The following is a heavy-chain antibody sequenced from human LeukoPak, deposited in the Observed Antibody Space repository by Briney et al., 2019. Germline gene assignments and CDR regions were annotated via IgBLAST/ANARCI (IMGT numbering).Heavy chain of an antibody. V-gene: IGHV3-23*01. J-gene: IGHJ4*02. D-gene: IGHD5-18*01. CDR2: VSRSGAAT. CDR1: AFTFRSYA. CDR3: AMDTLGLPGTRYFFDS. Sequence: PGGSLRLSCATSAFTFRSYAMTWVRQAPGRGLEWVPSVSRSGAATFYADSVKGRFTISRDNSKNTLYLQMYSLRAEDTALYYCAMDTLGLPGTRYFFDSWGQGTPVTVSS.